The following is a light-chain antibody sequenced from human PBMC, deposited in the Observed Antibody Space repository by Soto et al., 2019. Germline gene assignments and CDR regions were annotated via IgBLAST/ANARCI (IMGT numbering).Light chain of an antibody. CDR2: GAS. V-gene: IGKV1-6*01. CDR3: LQDYTYPCT. CDR1: QGISNE. J-gene: IGKJ1*01. Sequence: IQMTQSPSSLSASVGDRVTITCRASQGISNELGWYQQRPGKAPKVLIYGASNLQSGVPSRFSGSASGTDFTLTISSLQPEDFATYYCLQDYTYPCTFGQGTKVEMK.